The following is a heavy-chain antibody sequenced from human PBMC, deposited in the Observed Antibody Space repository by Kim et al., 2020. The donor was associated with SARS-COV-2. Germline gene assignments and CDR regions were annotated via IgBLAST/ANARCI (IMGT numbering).Heavy chain of an antibody. CDR1: GFTFRNYG. V-gene: IGHV3-23*01. CDR3: AKRSSGWSFDS. D-gene: IGHD6-19*01. CDR2: ISDSGTTI. J-gene: IGHJ4*02. Sequence: GGSLRLSCAASGFTFRNYGMTWVRQAPGEGLEWVSFISDSGTTISYADSVKGRFTISRDNSKNTLYLQLNSQRAEDTAIYFCAKRSSGWSFDSWGQGSLVTVSS.